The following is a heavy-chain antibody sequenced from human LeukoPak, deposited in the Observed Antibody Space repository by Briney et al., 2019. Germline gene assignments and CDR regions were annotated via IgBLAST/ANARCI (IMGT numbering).Heavy chain of an antibody. CDR1: GGSISSATTYY. CDR2: FFYPGNV. J-gene: IGHJ4*02. CDR3: ARHPPRRPVFEVVLPPLDY. D-gene: IGHD3-3*01. V-gene: IGHV4-39*01. Sequence: PSETLSLTCDVSGGSISSATTYYWGWIRQPPGKGLEWLGTFFYPGNVYYTPSLKSRITVSVDKSKSQVSLKMTSMTAADTAMYYCARHPPRRPVFEVVLPPLDYWGQGTLVTVSS.